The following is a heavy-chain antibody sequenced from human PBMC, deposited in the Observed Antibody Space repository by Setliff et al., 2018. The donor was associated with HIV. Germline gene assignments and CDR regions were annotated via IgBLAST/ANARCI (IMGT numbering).Heavy chain of an antibody. CDR3: SRDDYYDSSANWFDP. Sequence: ASVKVSCKASGYTFTGYYMHRVRQAPGQGLEWMGWINPNSGGTNYAQKFQGRVTMTRDTSISTAYMELSRLRSDDTAVYYCSRDDYYDSSANWFDPWGQGTLVTVSS. D-gene: IGHD3-22*01. CDR2: INPNSGGT. CDR1: GYTFTGYY. J-gene: IGHJ5*02. V-gene: IGHV1-2*02.